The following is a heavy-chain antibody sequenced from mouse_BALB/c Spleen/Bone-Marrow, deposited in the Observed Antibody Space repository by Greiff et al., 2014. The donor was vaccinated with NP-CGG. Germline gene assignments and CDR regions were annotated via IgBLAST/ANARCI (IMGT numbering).Heavy chain of an antibody. D-gene: IGHD3-1*01. Sequence: LQQSGSELVRPGASVELSCKASGYTFTSYWMHWVKQRPGQGLEWLGNIYPGTGSINYDEKFKSKATLTVDTSSSTAYIQLSSLTSEDSAVYYCTRSGYVMDYWGQGTSVTVSS. CDR1: GYTFTSYW. CDR2: IYPGTGSI. J-gene: IGHJ4*01. CDR3: TRSGYVMDY. V-gene: IGHV1S22*01.